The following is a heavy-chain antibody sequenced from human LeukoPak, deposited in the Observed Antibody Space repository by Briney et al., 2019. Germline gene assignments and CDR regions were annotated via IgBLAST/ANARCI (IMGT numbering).Heavy chain of an antibody. CDR2: IYYSGTT. CDR3: ARPNCGDNCYGANDAYDI. Sequence: KPSETLSLTCTVSGGSINSGRYYWSWLRQHPGKGLEWIGHIYYSGTTFSNPSLKSRVTIPMDTSKNQFSLKLTSVTAADTALYFCARPNCGDNCYGANDAYDIWGQGTMVTVSS. J-gene: IGHJ3*02. CDR1: GGSINSGRYY. V-gene: IGHV4-31*03. D-gene: IGHD2-21*02.